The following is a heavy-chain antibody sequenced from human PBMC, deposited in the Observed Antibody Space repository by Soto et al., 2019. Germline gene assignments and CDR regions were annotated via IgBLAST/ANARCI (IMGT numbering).Heavy chain of an antibody. V-gene: IGHV3-48*02. D-gene: IGHD5-12*01. J-gene: IGHJ4*02. Sequence: PGGSLRLSCAASGFTFSSYRMNWVRQAPGKGLEWISYISSSGSTIYYADSVKGRFTISRDNAKNSLYLQMNSLRDEDTAVYYCARDYGGYFLFELWGQGTLVTVSS. CDR2: ISSSGSTI. CDR3: ARDYGGYFLFEL. CDR1: GFTFSSYR.